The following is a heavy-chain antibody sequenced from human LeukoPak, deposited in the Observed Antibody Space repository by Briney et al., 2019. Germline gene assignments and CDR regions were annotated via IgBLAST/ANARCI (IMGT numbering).Heavy chain of an antibody. Sequence: GASVKVSCKASGYTFTSYYMHWVRQAPGQELEWMGIINPSGGSTSYAQKFQGRVTMTRDTSTSTVYMELSSLRSEDTAVCYCARDSEQDTAMVYWGQGTLVTVSS. D-gene: IGHD5-18*01. V-gene: IGHV1-46*01. J-gene: IGHJ4*02. CDR1: GYTFTSYY. CDR3: ARDSEQDTAMVY. CDR2: INPSGGST.